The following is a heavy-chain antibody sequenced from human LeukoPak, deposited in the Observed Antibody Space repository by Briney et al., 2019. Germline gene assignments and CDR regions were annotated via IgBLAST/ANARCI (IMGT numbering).Heavy chain of an antibody. CDR1: GFTVSSNY. J-gene: IGHJ4*02. V-gene: IGHV3-53*01. D-gene: IGHD2-21*02. CDR2: IYGGGNI. Sequence: GGSLRLSCAASGFTVSSNYINRVRQAPGKGLEWVSVIYGGGNIYYADSVKGRFTISRDNSKNTLYLQMNSLRAEDTAVYYCARFRTWGDKAFDYWGQGTLVTVSS. CDR3: ARFRTWGDKAFDY.